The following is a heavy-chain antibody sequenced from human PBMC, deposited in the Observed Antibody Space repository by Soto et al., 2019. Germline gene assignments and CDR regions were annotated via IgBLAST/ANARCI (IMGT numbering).Heavy chain of an antibody. CDR2: ISSDGSDK. V-gene: IGHV3-30*18. CDR3: VKGSDVARQELDY. CDR1: GFTFSNFG. J-gene: IGHJ4*02. D-gene: IGHD3-3*01. Sequence: QVQLGESGGGVVQPGRSLRLSCAASGFTFSNFGMHWGRQAPGKGLEWVAAISSDGSDKYYSDSVKGRFTISRDNSKTTLFLQMNSLRVEDTAVYYCVKGSDVARQELDYWGQGTLVTVSS.